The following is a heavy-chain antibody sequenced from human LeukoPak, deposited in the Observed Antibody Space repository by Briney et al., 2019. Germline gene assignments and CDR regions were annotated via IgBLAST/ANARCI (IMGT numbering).Heavy chain of an antibody. CDR2: INPNSGGT. Sequence: ASVTVSFTASGYTFTVYYMHWVRQAPGQGLEWMGWINPNSGGTNYAQKFQGRVTMTRDTSISTAYMELSRLRSDDTAVYYCARERPYYYYGMDVWGQGTTVTVSS. V-gene: IGHV1-2*02. CDR3: ARERPYYYYGMDV. J-gene: IGHJ6*02. CDR1: GYTFTVYY.